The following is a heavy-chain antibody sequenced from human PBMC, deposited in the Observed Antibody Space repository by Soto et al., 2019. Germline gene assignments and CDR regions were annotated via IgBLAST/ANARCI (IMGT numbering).Heavy chain of an antibody. CDR1: GDSISTNSYS. CDR3: GREIAWFAP. CDR2: FYYSGST. J-gene: IGHJ5*02. V-gene: IGHV4-39*02. Sequence: SETLSLTCTVSGDSISTNSYSWGWIRQPPGQGLEWIGLFYYSGSTHYNPSLKSRLTVSVDTSKNQFSLKVSSVTADDTAVYYCGREIAWFAPGGKGTLVPVSS.